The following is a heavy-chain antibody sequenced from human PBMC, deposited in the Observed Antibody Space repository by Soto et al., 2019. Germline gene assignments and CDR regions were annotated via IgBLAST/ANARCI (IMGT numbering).Heavy chain of an antibody. CDR3: AKGDNLGPKTGYAFDP. V-gene: IGHV6-1*01. CDR1: GDSVSSNTAS. J-gene: IGHJ5*02. Sequence: SQTLSLTCAISGDSVSSNTASWNWVRQSPSRGLEWLGRTYSRSKWYNDYAVSAKSRIIISPDTSKNQFSLQLNSVAPEDTAVYYCAKGDNLGPKTGYAFDPWGQGILVTVSS. CDR2: TYSRSKWYN. D-gene: IGHD5-12*01.